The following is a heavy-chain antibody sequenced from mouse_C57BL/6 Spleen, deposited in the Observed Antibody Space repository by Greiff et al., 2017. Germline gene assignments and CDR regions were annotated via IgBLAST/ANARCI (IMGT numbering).Heavy chain of an antibody. V-gene: IGHV1-81*01. CDR3: ARYSMGITTVVAHCDY. J-gene: IGHJ2*01. Sequence: QVQLQQSGAELARPGASVKLSCKASGYTFTSYGISWVKQRTGQGLEWIGEIYPRSGNTYYNEKFKGKATLTADKSSSTAYMDLRSLTSEDSAVXFCARYSMGITTVVAHCDYWGQGTTLTVSS. CDR2: IYPRSGNT. D-gene: IGHD1-1*01. CDR1: GYTFTSYG.